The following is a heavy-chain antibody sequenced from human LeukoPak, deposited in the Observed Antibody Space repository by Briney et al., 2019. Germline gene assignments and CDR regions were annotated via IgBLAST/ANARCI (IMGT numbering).Heavy chain of an antibody. V-gene: IGHV4-61*02. CDR3: ARAAGFYDTNWFDP. Sequence: SSQTLSLTCTVSGGSISSGSYYWSWIRQPAGKGLEWIGRIYTSGSTNYNPSLKSRVTISVDTSKNQFSLKLSSVTAADTAVYYRARAAGFYDTNWFDPWGQGTLVTVSS. CDR2: IYTSGST. J-gene: IGHJ5*02. CDR1: GGSISSGSYY. D-gene: IGHD3-22*01.